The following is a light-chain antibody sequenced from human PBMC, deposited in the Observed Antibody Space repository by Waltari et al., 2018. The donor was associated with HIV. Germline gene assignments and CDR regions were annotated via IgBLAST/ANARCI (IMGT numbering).Light chain of an antibody. V-gene: IGLV1-44*01. Sequence: QSVLTHPPSPSGTPGHRVTLSCSGGDSNIANHPVYWYQQRHGTAPKLLTYSNNPRPAGVPDRFSGSKSVTSGSLAISGLQSEDDADDFCGAWDDSLHGPLFGGGTKLTVL. J-gene: IGLJ2*01. CDR1: DSNIANHP. CDR3: GAWDDSLHGPL. CDR2: SNN.